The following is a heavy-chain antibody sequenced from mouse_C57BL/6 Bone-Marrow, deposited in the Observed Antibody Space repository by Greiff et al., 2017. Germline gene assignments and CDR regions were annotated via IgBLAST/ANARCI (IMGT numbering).Heavy chain of an antibody. J-gene: IGHJ2*01. CDR2: INPSNGGT. CDR3: AREGLRRLYYFDY. V-gene: IGHV1-53*01. CDR1: GYTFTSYW. Sequence: VQLQQPGTELVKPGASVKLSCKASGYTFTSYWMHWVKQRPGQGLEWIGNINPSNGGTNYNEKFKSKATLTVDKSSINADMQLSSLTSEDSAVYYCAREGLRRLYYFDYWGQVTTLTVSS. D-gene: IGHD1-1*01.